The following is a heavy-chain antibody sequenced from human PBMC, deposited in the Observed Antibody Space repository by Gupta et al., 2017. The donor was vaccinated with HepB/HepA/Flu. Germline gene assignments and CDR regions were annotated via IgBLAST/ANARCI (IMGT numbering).Heavy chain of an antibody. V-gene: IGHV1-2*02. Sequence: QVQLVQSGAEVKKPGASVKVSCKASGYTFTGYYMHWVRQAPGQGREWMGWINPKSGGAEYAQKFQGRVTMTRDTSTSTAYMELSRLRSVDTAVYYCARSMAAPWAAFDYWGQGTLVTVSS. D-gene: IGHD6-6*01. J-gene: IGHJ4*02. CDR1: GYTFTGYY. CDR3: ARSMAAPWAAFDY. CDR2: INPKSGGA.